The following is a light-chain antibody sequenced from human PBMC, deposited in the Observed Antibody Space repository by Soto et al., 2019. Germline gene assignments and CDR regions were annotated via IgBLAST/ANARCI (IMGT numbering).Light chain of an antibody. CDR1: QSLSTY. J-gene: IGKJ1*01. V-gene: IGKV3-20*01. Sequence: EIVLTQSPGTLSLSPGERATLSCRASQSLSTYLAWYQQKPGQAPRLLIYTISTRATGVPDRFSGSGSGTDFTLTISRLEPEDFAVYYCQQYGSSPQTFGQGTKVDIK. CDR2: TIS. CDR3: QQYGSSPQT.